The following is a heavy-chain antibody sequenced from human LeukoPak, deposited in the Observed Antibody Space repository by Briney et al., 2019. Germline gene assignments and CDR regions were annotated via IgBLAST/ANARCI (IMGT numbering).Heavy chain of an antibody. CDR2: IYSGGST. CDR3: ARDRSGWYYYYGMDV. V-gene: IGHV3-66*02. CDR1: GFTVSSNY. J-gene: IGHJ6*02. Sequence: PGGSLRLSCAASGFTVSSNYMSWVRQAPGKGLEWVSVIYSGGSTYYADSVKGRFTISRDNYKNTLYLQMNSLRAEDTAVYYCARDRSGWYYYYGMDVWGQGTTVTVSS. D-gene: IGHD6-19*01.